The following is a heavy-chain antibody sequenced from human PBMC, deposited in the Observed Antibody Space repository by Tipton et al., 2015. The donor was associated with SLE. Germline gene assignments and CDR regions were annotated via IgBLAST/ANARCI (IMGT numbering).Heavy chain of an antibody. CDR2: IYYSGST. CDR1: GGSISSYY. CDR3: ARGIAAADGY. D-gene: IGHD6-13*01. Sequence: QLVQSGAEVKPSETLSLTCTVSGGSISSYYWSWIRQPPGKGLEWIGYIYYSGSTNYNPSLKSRVTISVDTSKNQFSLKLSSVTAADTAVYYCARGIAAADGYWGQGTLVTVSS. V-gene: IGHV4-59*01. J-gene: IGHJ4*02.